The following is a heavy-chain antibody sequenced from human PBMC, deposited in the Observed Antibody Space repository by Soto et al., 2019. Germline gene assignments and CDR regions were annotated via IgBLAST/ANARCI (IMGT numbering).Heavy chain of an antibody. CDR1: GGTFSSYT. D-gene: IGHD3-22*01. Sequence: QVQLVQSGAEVKKPGSSVKVSCKASGGTFSSYTISWVRQAPGQGLEWMGRIIPILGIANYAQKFQGRVTITADKSTSTAYMELSSLRSEDTAVYYCARGYDSSGYYDHWGQGTLVTVSS. J-gene: IGHJ5*02. CDR2: IIPILGIA. CDR3: ARGYDSSGYYDH. V-gene: IGHV1-69*02.